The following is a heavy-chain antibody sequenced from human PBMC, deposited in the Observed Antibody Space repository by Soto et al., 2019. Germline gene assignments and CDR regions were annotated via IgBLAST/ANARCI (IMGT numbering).Heavy chain of an antibody. CDR2: ISTSGGST. CDR3: AKTKGIGYFYFYGMDV. Sequence: GGSLRLSCSASGFTFSSHAMTWVRQAPGKGLEWVSSISTSGGSTYLADSAKGRFTISRDNSKNTLYLQMISLRAEDTAIYYCAKTKGIGYFYFYGMDVWGQGTTVTVSS. D-gene: IGHD6-13*01. CDR1: GFTFSSHA. V-gene: IGHV3-23*01. J-gene: IGHJ6*02.